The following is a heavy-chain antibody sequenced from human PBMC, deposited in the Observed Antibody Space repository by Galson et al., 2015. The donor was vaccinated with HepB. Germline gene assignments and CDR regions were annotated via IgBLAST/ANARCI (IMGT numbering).Heavy chain of an antibody. D-gene: IGHD2-2*01. CDR1: GYTFTSYG. J-gene: IGHJ6*03. V-gene: IGHV1-18*01. Sequence: SVKVSCKASGYTFTSYGFRWVRQAPGKGLEWMGCIRGYNGNKNYARKLQGRVTMTTDPSTSTAYLQLRSLRSDDTAVYYCARDLVVPTATPKLYYYMDIWGKGTTVTVSS. CDR2: IRGYNGNK. CDR3: ARDLVVPTATPKLYYYMDI.